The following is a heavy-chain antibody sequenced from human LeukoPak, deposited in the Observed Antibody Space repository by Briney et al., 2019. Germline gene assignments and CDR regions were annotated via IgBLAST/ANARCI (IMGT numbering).Heavy chain of an antibody. Sequence: ASVKVSCKASDYTFTSYGISWVRQAPGQGLEWMGWISGYNGNTKYAQKVQGRVTMTTDTSTSTAYMELRSLRSDDTAVYYCAREQLSYYYDSSGYWGYWGQGTLVTVSS. D-gene: IGHD3-22*01. CDR2: ISGYNGNT. V-gene: IGHV1-18*01. CDR1: DYTFTSYG. CDR3: AREQLSYYYDSSGYWGY. J-gene: IGHJ4*02.